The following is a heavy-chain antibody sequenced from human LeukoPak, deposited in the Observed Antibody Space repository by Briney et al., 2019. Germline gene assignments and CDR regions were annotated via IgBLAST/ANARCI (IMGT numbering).Heavy chain of an antibody. CDR2: INHSGST. CDR1: AGSFSGYY. J-gene: IGHJ6*03. Sequence: PSETLSLTCAVYAGSFSGYYWSWIGQPPGKGLEWIGEINHSGSTNYNPSLKSRVTISVDTSKNQFSLKLSSVTAADTAVYYCARGQGAAAANYYYYYMDVWGKGTTVTVSS. V-gene: IGHV4-34*01. D-gene: IGHD6-13*01. CDR3: ARGQGAAAANYYYYYMDV.